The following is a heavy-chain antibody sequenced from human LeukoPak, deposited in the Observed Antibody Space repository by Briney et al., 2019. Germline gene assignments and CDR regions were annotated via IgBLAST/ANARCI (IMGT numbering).Heavy chain of an antibody. J-gene: IGHJ4*02. CDR2: ISASDTST. CDR3: AKARATIYYFDC. V-gene: IGHV3-23*01. Sequence: GGSLRLSCEASGFTFGSHAMYWVRQAPGKGLEWVSAISASDTSTYYTDSVKGRFTISRDNSKNTLYLQMNSLRAEDTAVYYCAKARATIYYFDCWGQGTLVTVSS. CDR1: GFTFGSHA. D-gene: IGHD5-12*01.